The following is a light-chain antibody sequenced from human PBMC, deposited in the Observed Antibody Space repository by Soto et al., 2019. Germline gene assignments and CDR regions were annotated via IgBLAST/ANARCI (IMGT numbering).Light chain of an antibody. CDR1: QSVSTTY. CDR2: AAS. V-gene: IGKV3-20*01. Sequence: TLSPGALSLSPGRGATLSCRSSQSVSTTYLAWYQQKPGQAPRLLIYAASSRATGIPDRFSGSGSGTDFTLTISRLEPEDFAVYYCQQYSTSPRTFGGGTKVDIK. J-gene: IGKJ4*02. CDR3: QQYSTSPRT.